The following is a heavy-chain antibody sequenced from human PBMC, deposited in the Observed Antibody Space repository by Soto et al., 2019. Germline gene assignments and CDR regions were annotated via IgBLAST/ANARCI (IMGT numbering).Heavy chain of an antibody. Sequence: QVQLQESGPGLVKPSQTLSLTCTVSGGSISSGNYYWSWIRQPPGKGLEWIGCISYSGTTHYSASLRSRVSISVDTSKNQFSLDLSSVTAADTAVYYCATMGTPVTGLYYFDYWGQGTLVTVSS. CDR2: ISYSGTT. CDR3: ATMGTPVTGLYYFDY. D-gene: IGHD4-17*01. CDR1: GGSISSGNYY. J-gene: IGHJ4*02. V-gene: IGHV4-30-4*01.